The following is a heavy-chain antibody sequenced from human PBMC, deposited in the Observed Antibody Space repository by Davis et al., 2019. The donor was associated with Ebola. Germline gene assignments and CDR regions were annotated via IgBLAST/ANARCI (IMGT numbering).Heavy chain of an antibody. CDR3: AKTSIVGTTTTASDI. CDR2: ISAYNGNT. Sequence: ASVKVSCKASGYSFKNYAISWVRQAPGQGLEWMGWISAYNGNTNYAQKVQGRVTMTTDTSTGTAYLDLRSLRSDDTAVYFCAKTSIVGTTTTASDIWGQGTLVTVSS. V-gene: IGHV1-18*01. J-gene: IGHJ3*02. CDR1: GYSFKNYA. D-gene: IGHD1-26*01.